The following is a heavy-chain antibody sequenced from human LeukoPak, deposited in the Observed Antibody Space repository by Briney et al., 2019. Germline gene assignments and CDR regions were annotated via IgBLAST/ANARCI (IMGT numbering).Heavy chain of an antibody. D-gene: IGHD2-2*02. V-gene: IGHV1-46*01. Sequence: ASVKVSCKASGYTFTSYYMHWVRQAPGQGLEWMGIINPSGGSTSYAQKFQGRVTMTRDTSTSTVYMELSSLRSEDTAVYYCARGYCSSTSCYREVLYYYYMDVWGKGTTVTVSS. J-gene: IGHJ6*03. CDR1: GYTFTSYY. CDR2: INPSGGST. CDR3: ARGYCSSTSCYREVLYYYYMDV.